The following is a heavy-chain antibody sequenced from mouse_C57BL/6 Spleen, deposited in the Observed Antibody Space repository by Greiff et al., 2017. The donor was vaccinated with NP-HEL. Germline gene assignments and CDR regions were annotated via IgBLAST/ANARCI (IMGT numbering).Heavy chain of an antibody. CDR3: TRGGVLGPDY. V-gene: IGHV1-5*01. J-gene: IGHJ2*01. D-gene: IGHD4-1*01. CDR2: IYPGNSDP. Sequence: VQLQQSGTVLARPGASVKMSCKTSGYTFTSYWMHWVKQRPGQGLEWIGAIYPGNSDPSYNQKFKGKAKLTAVTSASTAYMELSSLTNEDSAVYYCTRGGVLGPDYWGQGTTLTVSS. CDR1: GYTFTSYW.